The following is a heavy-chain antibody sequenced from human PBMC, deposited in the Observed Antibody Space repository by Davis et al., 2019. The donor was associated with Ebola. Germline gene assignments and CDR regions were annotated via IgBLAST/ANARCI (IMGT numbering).Heavy chain of an antibody. V-gene: IGHV3-53*05. D-gene: IGHD2-15*01. CDR2: IYSGGST. CDR3: ARDLPFIVGGMDV. J-gene: IGHJ6*02. CDR1: GFTVSSNY. Sequence: GESLKISCAASGFTVSSNYMSWVRQAPGKGLEWVSVIYSGGSTYYADSVKGRFTISRDNSKNKLYLQMNSLRSEDTAVYYCARDLPFIVGGMDVWGQGTTVTVSS.